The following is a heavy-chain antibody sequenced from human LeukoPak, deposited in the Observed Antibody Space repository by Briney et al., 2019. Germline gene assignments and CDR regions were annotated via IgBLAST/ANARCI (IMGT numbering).Heavy chain of an antibody. Sequence: SETLSLTCTVSGGSISNYYWSWIRQPPGRGLEWIGYIYTSGSTNYNPSLESRVTMSVDTSKSQFSLKLSSVTAADTAVYYCARQKLLNNWFDPWGQGTPVTVSS. D-gene: IGHD2-8*01. V-gene: IGHV4-4*09. CDR2: IYTSGST. CDR1: GGSISNYY. J-gene: IGHJ5*02. CDR3: ARQKLLNNWFDP.